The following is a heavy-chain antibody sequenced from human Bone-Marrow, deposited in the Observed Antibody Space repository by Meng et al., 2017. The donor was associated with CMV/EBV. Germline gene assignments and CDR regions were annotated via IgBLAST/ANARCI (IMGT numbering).Heavy chain of an antibody. CDR1: GYTFTSYY. D-gene: IGHD2-2*01. CDR2: INPSGGST. J-gene: IGHJ5*02. Sequence: ASVKVSCKASGYTFTSYYMHWVRQAPGQGLGWMGIINPSGGSTSYAQKFQGRVTMTRDTSTSTVYMELSSLRSEDTAVYYCARDCRDQLPQSDNWFDPWGQGTLVTVSS. CDR3: ARDCRDQLPQSDNWFDP. V-gene: IGHV1-46*01.